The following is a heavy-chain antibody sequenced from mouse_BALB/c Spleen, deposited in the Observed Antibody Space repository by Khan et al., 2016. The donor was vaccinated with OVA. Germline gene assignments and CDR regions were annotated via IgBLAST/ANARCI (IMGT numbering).Heavy chain of an antibody. CDR1: GFSLTNYG. CDR3: AKNRNGYFDY. J-gene: IGHJ2*01. CDR2: IWSGGIT. Sequence: QVRLQQSGPGLVQPSQSLSITCTVSGFSLTNYGVHRVRQSPGKGLEWLGVIWSGGITDYNATFISRLSISKDISKSQVFFKMNSRQANDTAIYYCAKNRNGYFDYWSQGTTLTVSS. V-gene: IGHV2-2*02. D-gene: IGHD1-1*02.